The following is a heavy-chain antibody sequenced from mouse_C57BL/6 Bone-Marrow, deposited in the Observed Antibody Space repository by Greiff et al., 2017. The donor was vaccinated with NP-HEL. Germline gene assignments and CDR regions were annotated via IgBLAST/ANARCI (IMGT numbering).Heavy chain of an antibody. CDR2: VEPGSGNT. CDR1: GYTFTSYG. J-gene: IGHJ2*01. V-gene: IGHV1-81*01. D-gene: IGHD1-1*01. CDR3: ARSGCYAWGE. Sequence: QVQLQQSGAELARPGASVKLSCKASGYTFTSYGISWVKQRTGQGRGGSGEVEPGSGNTDENGKVKGKATLAADKSSSTAYMELRSLTSEDSAVYFCARSGCYAWGEGGQGTTLTGAS.